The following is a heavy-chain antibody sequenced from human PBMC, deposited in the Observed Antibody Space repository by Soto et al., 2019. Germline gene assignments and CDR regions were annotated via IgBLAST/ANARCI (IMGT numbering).Heavy chain of an antibody. D-gene: IGHD1-1*01. Sequence: GGSLRLSCAASGFTISNAWMSWVRQAPGKGLEWVGRIKSKTDGGTTDYAAPVKGRFTISRDDSKNTLYLQMNSLKTEDTAVYYCTTGLTTISNNYYYYYMDVWGKGTTVTVSS. CDR3: TTGLTTISNNYYYYYMDV. CDR1: GFTISNAW. V-gene: IGHV3-15*01. J-gene: IGHJ6*03. CDR2: IKSKTDGGTT.